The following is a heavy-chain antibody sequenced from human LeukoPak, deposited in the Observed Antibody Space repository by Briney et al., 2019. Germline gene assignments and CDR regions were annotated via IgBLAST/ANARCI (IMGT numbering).Heavy chain of an antibody. J-gene: IGHJ4*02. Sequence: KPSETLSLTCTVSGGPISSYYWSWIRQPPGKGLEWIGYIYYSGSTNYNPSLKSRVTISVDTSKNQFSLKLSSVTAADTAVYYCARLKATVSIHAYFDSWGQGTLVTVSS. CDR2: IYYSGST. CDR1: GGPISSYY. CDR3: ARLKATVSIHAYFDS. D-gene: IGHD5/OR15-5a*01. V-gene: IGHV4-59*01.